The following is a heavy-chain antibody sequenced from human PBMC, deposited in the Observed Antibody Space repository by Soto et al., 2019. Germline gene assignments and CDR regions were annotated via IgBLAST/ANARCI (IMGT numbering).Heavy chain of an antibody. D-gene: IGHD2-2*02. CDR2: IYYSGST. J-gene: IGHJ4*02. CDR1: GGSLSSGIYY. Sequence: SETLSLTCTVSGGSLSSGIYYWSWIRQPPGKGLEWIGYIYYSGSTNYNPSLKSRVTISVDTSKNQFSLKLSSVTAADTAAYYCARDRTYTRWGQGTLVTVSS. V-gene: IGHV4-61*01. CDR3: ARDRTYTR.